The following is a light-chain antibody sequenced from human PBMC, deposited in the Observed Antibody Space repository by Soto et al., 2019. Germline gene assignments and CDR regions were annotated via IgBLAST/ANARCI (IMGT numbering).Light chain of an antibody. CDR1: SSDVGGYNY. CDR2: EVS. J-gene: IGLJ1*01. V-gene: IGLV2-14*01. CDR3: NSYTGSGIV. Sequence: QSVLTHPASVSFSPGQSITISCTGTSSDVGGYNYVSLYQHHPGKAPKLMIYEVSNRPSGVSYRFSGSKSGNTASLTISGLQAEDEADYYCNSYTGSGIVFGTGTKVTVL.